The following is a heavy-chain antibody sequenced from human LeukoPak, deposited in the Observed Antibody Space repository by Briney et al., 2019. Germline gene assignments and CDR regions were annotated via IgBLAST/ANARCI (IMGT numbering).Heavy chain of an antibody. CDR1: GGSISSYY. V-gene: IGHV4-59*01. Sequence: SETLSLTCTVSGGSISSYYWSWLRQPPGKGLEWIGYIYYSGSTNYNPSLKSRVTISVDTSKNQFSLKLSSVTAADTAVYYCARSTPTWIQHNPSDYWGQGTLVTVSS. D-gene: IGHD5-18*01. J-gene: IGHJ4*02. CDR2: IYYSGST. CDR3: ARSTPTWIQHNPSDY.